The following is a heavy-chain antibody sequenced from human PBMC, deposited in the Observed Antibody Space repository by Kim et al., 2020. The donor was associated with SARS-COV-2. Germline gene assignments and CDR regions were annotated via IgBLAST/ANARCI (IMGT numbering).Heavy chain of an antibody. V-gene: IGHV3-23*01. J-gene: IGHJ4*02. Sequence: GGSLRLSCAASRFTFSAYAMAWVRQAPGEGLKWVSSINGGGGTTFYAGSVKGRFTISRDNSKNTLFLQMHNLRADDTAIYYCAQHIWGNYYFDNWGQGTMVTVSS. CDR3: AQHIWGNYYFDN. CDR2: INGGGGTT. CDR1: RFTFSAYA. D-gene: IGHD7-27*01.